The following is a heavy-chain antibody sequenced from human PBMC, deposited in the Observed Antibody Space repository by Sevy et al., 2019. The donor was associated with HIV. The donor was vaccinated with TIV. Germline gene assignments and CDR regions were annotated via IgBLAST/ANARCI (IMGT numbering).Heavy chain of an antibody. V-gene: IGHV2-5*02. Sequence: SGPTLVNPTQTLTLTCTFSGFSLSTSGVGVGWIRQPPGKALEWLALIYWDDDKRYRPSLKSRLTITKDTSKNQVVLTMTNMDPVDTATYDCAHSIQLWSRDAFDIWGQGTMVTVSS. CDR3: AHSIQLWSRDAFDI. CDR2: IYWDDDK. J-gene: IGHJ3*02. CDR1: GFSLSTSGVG. D-gene: IGHD5-18*01.